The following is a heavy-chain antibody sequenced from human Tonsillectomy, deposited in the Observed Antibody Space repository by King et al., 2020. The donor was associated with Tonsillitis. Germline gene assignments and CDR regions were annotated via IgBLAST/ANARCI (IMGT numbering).Heavy chain of an antibody. CDR3: ANEYHSGLDY. J-gene: IGHJ4*02. CDR1: GFTFSSYG. V-gene: IGHV3-30*18. CDR2: ISYDGSIK. Sequence: QLVQSGGGVVQPGRSLRLSCAASGFTFSSYGMHWVRQAPGKGLEWVAIISYDGSIKYYAESVKGRFTISRDNSENTLYLQMNSLRAEDTAVYFCANEYHSGLDYWGQGTLVTVSS. D-gene: IGHD1-14*01.